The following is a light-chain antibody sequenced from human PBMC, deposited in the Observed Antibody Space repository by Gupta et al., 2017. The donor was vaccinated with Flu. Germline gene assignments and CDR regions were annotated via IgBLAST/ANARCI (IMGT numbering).Light chain of an antibody. V-gene: IGKV3-15*01. CDR1: QSVASS. CDR2: CES. J-gene: IGKJ4*01. CDR3: HQNNNWPLT. Sequence: GQRATLSCRASQSVASSLVWYQQRPGQAPRVLIECESNWATGIPARFSGRGSGTEFTLTISSLQSEDFAIDYCHQNNNWPLTFGGGTKVEIK.